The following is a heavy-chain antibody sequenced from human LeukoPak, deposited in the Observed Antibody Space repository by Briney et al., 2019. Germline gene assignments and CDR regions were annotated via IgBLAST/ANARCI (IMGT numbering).Heavy chain of an antibody. CDR3: ARHRSYCSSTSCYETADAFDI. D-gene: IGHD2-2*01. Sequence: SETLSLTCAVSGGSISSSNWWSWVRQPPGKGLEWIGEIYHSGSTNYNPSLKSRVTISVDKSKNQFSLKLSSVTAADTAVYYCARHRSYCSSTSCYETADAFDIWGQGTMVTVSS. CDR1: GGSISSSNW. CDR2: IYHSGST. V-gene: IGHV4-4*02. J-gene: IGHJ3*02.